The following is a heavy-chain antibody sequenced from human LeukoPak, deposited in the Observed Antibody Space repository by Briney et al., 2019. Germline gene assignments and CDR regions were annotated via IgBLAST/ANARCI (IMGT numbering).Heavy chain of an antibody. D-gene: IGHD3-10*01. V-gene: IGHV1-69*06. CDR3: ARGMVRGVIINPEYYYGMDV. J-gene: IGHJ6*04. CDR2: IIPIFGTA. CDR1: GGTFSSYA. Sequence: ASVKVSCKASGGTFSSYAISWARQAPGQGLEWMGGIIPIFGTANYAQKFQGRVTITADKSTSTAYMELSSLRSEDTAVYYCARGMVRGVIINPEYYYGMDVWGKGTTVTVSS.